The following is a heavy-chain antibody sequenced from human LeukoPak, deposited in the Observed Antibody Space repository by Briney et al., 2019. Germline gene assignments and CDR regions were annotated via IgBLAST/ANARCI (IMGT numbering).Heavy chain of an antibody. CDR1: GGSISSHS. CDR3: ARAHYDFWRTYLEY. V-gene: IGHV4-4*07. CDR2: IYTSGST. Sequence: PSETLSLTCTVSGGSISSHSWSWIRQPAGKGLEWIGHIYTSGSTNYNPSLKSRVTMSVDTSKNLFSLKLSSVTAADTAVYYCARAHYDFWRTYLEYWGQGTLVTVSS. J-gene: IGHJ4*02. D-gene: IGHD3-3*01.